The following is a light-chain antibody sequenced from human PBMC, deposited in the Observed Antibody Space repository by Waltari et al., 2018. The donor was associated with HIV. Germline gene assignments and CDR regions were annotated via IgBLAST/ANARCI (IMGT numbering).Light chain of an antibody. CDR1: SSNIENDN. V-gene: IGLV1-47*01. CDR2: KDT. Sequence: QSVLTQPPSASGAPGKRVTISCSGSSSNIENDNVYWYQQFPGAAPKLLIYKDTQRPSGVPDRCTGSKSGTSASRAIGGLRSDDEADYYCVGWDSRLRGYVFGAGTKVTVL. CDR3: VGWDSRLRGYV. J-gene: IGLJ1*01.